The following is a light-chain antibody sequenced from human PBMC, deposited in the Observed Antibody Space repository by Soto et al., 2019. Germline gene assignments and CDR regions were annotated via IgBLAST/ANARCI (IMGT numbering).Light chain of an antibody. CDR1: QTINNW. Sequence: DIQMTQSPSTLSASIGDRVTITCRASQTINNWLAWYQQKPGKAPNLLTYHAFNLETGVPTRFIGSGFGTEFSLTISSLHPDDFAAYYCQHYNSYPCTFGQGAKVDSK. J-gene: IGKJ1*01. V-gene: IGKV1-5*01. CDR2: HAF. CDR3: QHYNSYPCT.